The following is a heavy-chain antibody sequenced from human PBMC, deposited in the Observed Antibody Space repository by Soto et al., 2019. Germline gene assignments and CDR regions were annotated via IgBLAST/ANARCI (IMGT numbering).Heavy chain of an antibody. J-gene: IGHJ6*02. V-gene: IGHV3-23*01. D-gene: IGHD1-26*01. CDR2: ISGSGGNT. CDR1: GFTFSSYA. CDR3: AMLNSGSYSYHGMDV. Sequence: EVQLLESGGDLVQPGGSLRLSCAASGFTFSSYAMNWVRQAPGKGLEWVSAISGSGGNTFYADSVKGRFTISRDTSKNTLFRQMHSLRAEDTAIYYCAMLNSGSYSYHGMDVWGQGTTVTVSS.